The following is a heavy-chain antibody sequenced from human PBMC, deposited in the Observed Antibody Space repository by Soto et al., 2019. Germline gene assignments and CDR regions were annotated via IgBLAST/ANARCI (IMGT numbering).Heavy chain of an antibody. V-gene: IGHV3-48*03. D-gene: IGHD1-26*01. Sequence: EVQLVESGRGLVQPGGSLRLSCAVSGFTFSDYEMNWVRQAPGKGLEWISYISSSGSTIHYANSVKGRFTISRDNAKNSLCLQMNSLRAEDTAVYYCARCVGATNGMDVWGQGTTVTVSS. CDR2: ISSSGSTI. J-gene: IGHJ6*02. CDR1: GFTFSDYE. CDR3: ARCVGATNGMDV.